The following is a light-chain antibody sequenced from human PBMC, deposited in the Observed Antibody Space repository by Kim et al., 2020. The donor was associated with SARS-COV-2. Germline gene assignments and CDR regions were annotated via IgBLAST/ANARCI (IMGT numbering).Light chain of an antibody. Sequence: SVSPGQTASITCSGDKVGNKYACWYQQKPGQSPVLVIYRDTKRPSGIPERFSGSNSGNTATLTISGTQAMDEADYYCQAWDSTTGVFGTGTKVTVL. J-gene: IGLJ1*01. CDR1: KVGNKY. V-gene: IGLV3-1*01. CDR3: QAWDSTTGV. CDR2: RDT.